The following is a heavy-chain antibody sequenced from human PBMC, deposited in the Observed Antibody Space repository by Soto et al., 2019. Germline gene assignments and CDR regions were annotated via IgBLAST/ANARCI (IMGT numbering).Heavy chain of an antibody. D-gene: IGHD2-21*02. CDR3: ARDGGNSYFDY. J-gene: IGHJ4*02. Sequence: GESLKISCKASGYSFTNYWFAWVRQMPGKGLEWMGIIYPGDSDIRYSPSFQGQVTISVDKSTSTAYLQWSSLEASHTAMYYCARDGGNSYFDYWGQGTLVTVSS. CDR2: IYPGDSDI. V-gene: IGHV5-51*01. CDR1: GYSFTNYW.